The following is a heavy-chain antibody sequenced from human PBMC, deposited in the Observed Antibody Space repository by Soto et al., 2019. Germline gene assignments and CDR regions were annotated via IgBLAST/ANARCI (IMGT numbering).Heavy chain of an antibody. CDR1: GFTFSSYD. CDR2: ISSNGGIT. V-gene: IGHV3-64*01. J-gene: IGHJ4*02. Sequence: EVQLVESGGGLVQPGGSLRLSCAASGFTFSSYDMQWVRQAPGKGLEYISAISSNGGITYFASSVKGRFTISRDNSKNTLYLQMGGLRAEDMAVYYCVRDPSFDYWGQGTLVTVSS. CDR3: VRDPSFDY.